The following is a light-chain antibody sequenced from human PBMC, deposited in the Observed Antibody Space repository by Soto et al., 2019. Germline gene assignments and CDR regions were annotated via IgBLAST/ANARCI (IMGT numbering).Light chain of an antibody. J-gene: IGKJ5*01. CDR3: QHQGT. CDR2: DAS. V-gene: IGKV3-11*01. CDR1: QSVSSY. Sequence: EIVLTQSPATLSLSPGERATLSCRASQSVSSYLAWYQQKPGQAPRLLIYDASNRATGIPARFSGSGSGTDFTHTISSLEPEDFAVYYCQHQGTFGQGTRLEIK.